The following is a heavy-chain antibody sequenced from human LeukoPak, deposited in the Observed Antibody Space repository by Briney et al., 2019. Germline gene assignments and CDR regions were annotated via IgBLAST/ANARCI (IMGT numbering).Heavy chain of an antibody. CDR1: GFTFSHYA. CDR3: ARARNGTLKY. J-gene: IGHJ4*02. Sequence: GGSLKLSCAASGFTFSHYAMHWVRQAPGKGLEWVAVISYDGTNKYYADSVKGRFTISRDNSKNTLYLQMNSLRAEDTAVYYCARARNGTLKYWGQGTLGTVSS. V-gene: IGHV3-30*01. CDR2: ISYDGTNK. D-gene: IGHD1-26*01.